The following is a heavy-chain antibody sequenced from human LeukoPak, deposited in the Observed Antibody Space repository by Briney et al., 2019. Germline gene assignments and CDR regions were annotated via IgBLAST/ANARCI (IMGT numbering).Heavy chain of an antibody. J-gene: IGHJ2*01. CDR1: GGSISSGDYY. Sequence: SETLSLTCTVSGGSISSGDYYWSWIRQPPGKGLEWIGYVYYSGSTYYNPSLKSRVTISVDTSKNQFSLKLSSVTAADTAVYYCARGEQLPYNWYFDHWGRGTPVTVSS. D-gene: IGHD1/OR15-1a*01. CDR2: VYYSGST. CDR3: ARGEQLPYNWYFDH. V-gene: IGHV4-30-4*01.